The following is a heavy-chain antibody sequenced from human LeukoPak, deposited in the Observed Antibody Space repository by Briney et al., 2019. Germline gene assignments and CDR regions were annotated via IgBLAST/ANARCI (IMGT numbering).Heavy chain of an antibody. CDR1: NYSIRTDYY. V-gene: IGHV4-38-2*02. Sequence: SETLSLTCTVSNYSIRTDYYWGWIRPPPGKGLEWIGTMYHSGSTYYNPSLKSRVTISVDTSKNQFSLKLSSVTAADTAVYYCARYDVWGSYRAFDYWGQGTLVTVSS. J-gene: IGHJ4*02. D-gene: IGHD3-16*02. CDR2: MYHSGST. CDR3: ARYDVWGSYRAFDY.